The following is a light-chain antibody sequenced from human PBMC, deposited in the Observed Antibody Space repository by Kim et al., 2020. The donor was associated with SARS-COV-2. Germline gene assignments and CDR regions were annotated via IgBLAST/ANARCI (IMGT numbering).Light chain of an antibody. J-gene: IGLJ2*01. Sequence: RVTLADPGRTSTLGAGYDVPWYQHLPGTAPKLLFYGNSNRPSGVPDRFSGSKSGTSASLAITGLQAEDEADYYCQSYDSSLSDSVFGGGTQLTVL. CDR3: QSYDSSLSDSV. CDR2: GNS. V-gene: IGLV1-40*01. CDR1: TSTLGAGYD.